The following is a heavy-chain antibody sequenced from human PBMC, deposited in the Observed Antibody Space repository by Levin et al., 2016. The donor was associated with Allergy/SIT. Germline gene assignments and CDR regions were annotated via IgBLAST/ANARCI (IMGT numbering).Heavy chain of an antibody. CDR1: GFTFSSYA. CDR2: ISYDGSNK. Sequence: GESLKISCAASGFTFSSYAMHWVRQAPGKGLEWVAVISYDGSNKYYADSVKGRFTISRDNSKNTLYLQMNSLRAEDTAVYYCARKFRLGQVDYWGQGTLVTVSS. J-gene: IGHJ4*02. D-gene: IGHD5-12*01. V-gene: IGHV3-30-3*01. CDR3: ARKFRLGQVDY.